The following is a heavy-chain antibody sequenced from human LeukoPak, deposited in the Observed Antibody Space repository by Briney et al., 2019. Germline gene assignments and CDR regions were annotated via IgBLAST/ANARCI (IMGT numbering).Heavy chain of an antibody. CDR1: GGSISSYY. J-gene: IGHJ3*02. CDR3: AREKPSSIAAPDAFDI. CDR2: IYYSGST. D-gene: IGHD6-6*01. V-gene: IGHV4-59*01. Sequence: SETLSLTCTVSGGSISSYYWSWIRQPPGKGLEWIGYIYYSGSTNYNPSLKSRVTISVDTSKNQFSLKLSSVTAADTAVYYCAREKPSSIAAPDAFDIWGQGTMVTVSS.